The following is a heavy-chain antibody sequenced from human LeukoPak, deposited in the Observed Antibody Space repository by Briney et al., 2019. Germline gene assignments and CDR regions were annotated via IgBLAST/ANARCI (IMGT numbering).Heavy chain of an antibody. CDR1: GFTFSSYE. Sequence: GGSLRLSCAASGFTFSSYEMNWVRQAPGKGLEWVSCISSSGSTIYYADSVKGRFTISRDNARNSLYLQMNSLRVEDTAVYYCASILRSSSGYYFDYWGQGTLVTVSS. J-gene: IGHJ4*02. V-gene: IGHV3-48*03. CDR3: ASILRSSSGYYFDY. CDR2: ISSSGSTI. D-gene: IGHD3-10*01.